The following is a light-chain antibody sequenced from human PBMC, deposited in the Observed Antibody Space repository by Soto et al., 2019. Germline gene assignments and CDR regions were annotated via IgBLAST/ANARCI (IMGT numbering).Light chain of an antibody. CDR1: QSISNY. V-gene: IGKV3-11*01. Sequence: EIVLTQSPATLSLSPGERATLSCRASQSISNYLAWYQHKPGQAPRLLIYDASTRATGIPARFSGSGSGTDFTLTISSLEPEDVATYFCQQRGNGPHFGQGTRLEIK. CDR3: QQRGNGPH. J-gene: IGKJ5*01. CDR2: DAS.